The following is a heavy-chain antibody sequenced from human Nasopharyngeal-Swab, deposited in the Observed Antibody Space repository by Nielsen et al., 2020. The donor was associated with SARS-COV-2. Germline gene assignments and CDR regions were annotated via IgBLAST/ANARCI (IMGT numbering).Heavy chain of an antibody. J-gene: IGHJ4*02. D-gene: IGHD1-26*01. V-gene: IGHV4-34*01. CDR3: ARGPQGGSRRPYYFDY. CDR2: INHRGST. Sequence: WIRQPPGKGLEWIGEINHRGSTNYNPSLKSRVTISVDTSKNQFALKLRSVTAADTAVYYCARGPQGGSRRPYYFDYWGQGTLVTVSS.